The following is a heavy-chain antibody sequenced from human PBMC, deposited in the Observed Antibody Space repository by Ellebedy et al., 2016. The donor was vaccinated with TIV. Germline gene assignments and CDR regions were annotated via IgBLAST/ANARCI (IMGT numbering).Heavy chain of an antibody. CDR1: GGTFSSYA. Sequence: ASVKVSXXASGGTFSSYAISWVRQAPGQGLEWMGGIIPIFGTANYAQKFQGRVTITADESTGTAYMELSSLRSEDTAVYYCARLGVRFGELLSGGWFDPWGQGTLVTVSS. CDR2: IIPIFGTA. J-gene: IGHJ5*02. CDR3: ARLGVRFGELLSGGWFDP. D-gene: IGHD3-10*01. V-gene: IGHV1-69*13.